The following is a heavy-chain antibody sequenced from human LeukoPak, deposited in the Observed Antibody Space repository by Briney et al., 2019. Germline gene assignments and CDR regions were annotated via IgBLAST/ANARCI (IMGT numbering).Heavy chain of an antibody. CDR3: ARVGSSENYYMDV. J-gene: IGHJ6*03. V-gene: IGHV3-11*01. CDR2: ISSSGSTV. Sequence: GGSLRLSCAASGFTFSDYYMSWIRQAPGKGLEWVSYISSSGSTVYYADSVKGRFTISRDNAKNSLYLQMNSLRAEDTAVYYCARVGSSENYYMDVWGKGTTVTVSS. D-gene: IGHD6-25*01. CDR1: GFTFSDYY.